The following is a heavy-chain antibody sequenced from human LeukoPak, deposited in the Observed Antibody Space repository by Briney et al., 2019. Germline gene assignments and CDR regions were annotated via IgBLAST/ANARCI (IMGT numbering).Heavy chain of an antibody. D-gene: IGHD1-26*01. CDR3: VREAAATLFDY. CDR2: INPDGSEK. V-gene: IGHV3-7*01. Sequence: GGSLRLSCAASGFTFDDYGMSWVRQAPGKGLEWVVSINPDGSEKYSVDSVEGRFTISRDNAKNSLFLQMNSLRAEDTAVYYCVREAAATLFDYWGQGTLVTVSS. J-gene: IGHJ4*02. CDR1: GFTFDDYG.